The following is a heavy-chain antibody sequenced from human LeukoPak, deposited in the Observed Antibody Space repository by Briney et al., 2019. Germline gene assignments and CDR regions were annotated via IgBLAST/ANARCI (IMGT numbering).Heavy chain of an antibody. D-gene: IGHD1-26*01. V-gene: IGHV4-59*01. Sequence: SETLSLTRSVSGGSISGYYWSWIRQSPGKGLEWVGFVYHSGTTWCNPSLKSRVTISVDMSKNQFSLKLTSVTAADTAVYYCARDFVGAKYYGMDVWGQGTTVTVSS. CDR3: ARDFVGAKYYGMDV. J-gene: IGHJ6*02. CDR2: VYHSGTT. CDR1: GGSISGYY.